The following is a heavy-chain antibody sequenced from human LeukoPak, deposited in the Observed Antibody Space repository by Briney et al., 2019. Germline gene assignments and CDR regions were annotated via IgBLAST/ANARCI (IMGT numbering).Heavy chain of an antibody. J-gene: IGHJ6*02. CDR1: GGTFSSYA. Sequence: ASVKVSCTASGGTFSSYAISWVRQAPGQGLEWMGGIIPIFGTANYAQKFQGRVTITADESTSTAYMVLSSLRSEDTAVYYCARARAVTTYYYYGMDVWGQGTTVTVSS. V-gene: IGHV1-69*13. D-gene: IGHD4-17*01. CDR2: IIPIFGTA. CDR3: ARARAVTTYYYYGMDV.